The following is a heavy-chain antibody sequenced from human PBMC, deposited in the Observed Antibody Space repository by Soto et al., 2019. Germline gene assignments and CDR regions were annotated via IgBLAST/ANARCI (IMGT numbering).Heavy chain of an antibody. V-gene: IGHV4-59*01. CDR3: ARPHGGSSGWDNWFDP. CDR1: GGSISSYY. D-gene: IGHD6-25*01. J-gene: IGHJ5*02. CDR2: IYYSGST. Sequence: SGTLSLTCTVSGGSISSYYWSWIRQPPGKGLEWIGYIYYSGSTNYNPSLKSRVTISVDTSKNQFSLKLSSVTAADTAVYYCARPHGGSSGWDNWFDPWGQGTLVT.